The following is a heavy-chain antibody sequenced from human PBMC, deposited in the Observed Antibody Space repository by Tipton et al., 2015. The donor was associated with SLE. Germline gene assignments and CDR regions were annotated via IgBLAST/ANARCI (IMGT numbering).Heavy chain of an antibody. J-gene: IGHJ5*02. V-gene: IGHV4-34*11. Sequence: TLSLTCAVYGGSFSGYYWSWIRQPPGKGLEWIGSIYYSGTTYYNPSLKSRVPRSVDTSKNQISLKLSSVTAADTAVYYCARYPESNYHWFGPWGQGALVTVSS. CDR3: ARYPESNYHWFGP. CDR2: IYYSGTT. D-gene: IGHD4-11*01. CDR1: GGSFSGYY.